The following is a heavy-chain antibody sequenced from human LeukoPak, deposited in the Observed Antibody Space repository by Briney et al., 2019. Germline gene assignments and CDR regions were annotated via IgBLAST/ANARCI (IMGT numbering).Heavy chain of an antibody. J-gene: IGHJ1*01. V-gene: IGHV1-2*02. CDR1: GYTFTGYY. Sequence: VASVKVSCKASGYTFTGYYMRWVRQAPGQGLEWMGWINPNSGGTNYAQKFQGRVTMTRDTSISTAYMELSRLRSDDTAVYYCASDRRDDYYDTAEVGYFQHWGQGTLVTVSS. D-gene: IGHD3-22*01. CDR3: ASDRRDDYYDTAEVGYFQH. CDR2: INPNSGGT.